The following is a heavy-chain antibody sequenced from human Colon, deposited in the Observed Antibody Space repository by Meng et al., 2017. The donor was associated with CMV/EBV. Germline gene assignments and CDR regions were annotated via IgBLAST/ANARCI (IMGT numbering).Heavy chain of an antibody. CDR3: CTENHYSG. D-gene: IGHD1-14*01. CDR2: IKSKTDGRTT. Sequence: GESLKISCAASGFTFRHEWMAWVRQAPGKGLEWVGRIKSKTDGRTTDYAAPVKGRFTVSRDDSRNMLYLQMNSLKIEDTAVYYCCTENHYSGWGQGTTVTVSS. CDR1: GFTFRHEW. J-gene: IGHJ6*02. V-gene: IGHV3-15*01.